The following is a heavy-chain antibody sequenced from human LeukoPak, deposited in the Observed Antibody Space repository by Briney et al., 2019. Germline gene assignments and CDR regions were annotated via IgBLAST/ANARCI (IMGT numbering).Heavy chain of an antibody. D-gene: IGHD3-22*01. CDR3: ASTSPKYYYESSGYSSLFDN. CDR1: AGSISSDSYY. Sequence: SETLSLTCTVSAGSISSDSYYWGWIRQPPGKGLEWIGTIYYSGNTYYNPSLKSRLTISVDASKNQFSLKLRSVTAADTALYYCASTSPKYYYESSGYSSLFDNWGQGTLVTVSS. V-gene: IGHV4-39*07. J-gene: IGHJ4*02. CDR2: IYYSGNT.